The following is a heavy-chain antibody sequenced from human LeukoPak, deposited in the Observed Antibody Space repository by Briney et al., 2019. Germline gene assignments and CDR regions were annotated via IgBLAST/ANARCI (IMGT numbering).Heavy chain of an antibody. J-gene: IGHJ6*03. V-gene: IGHV3-23*01. CDR3: AKDNWWFYYYYYYMDV. CDR2: ISGSGGST. CDR1: GFTFSSYA. D-gene: IGHD2-8*02. Sequence: GGSLRLSCAASGFTFSSYAMSWVRQAPGKGLEWVSAISGSGGSTYYADSVKGRFTISRDNFKNTLYLQMNSLRAEDTAVYYCAKDNWWFYYYYYYMDVWGKGTTVTVSS.